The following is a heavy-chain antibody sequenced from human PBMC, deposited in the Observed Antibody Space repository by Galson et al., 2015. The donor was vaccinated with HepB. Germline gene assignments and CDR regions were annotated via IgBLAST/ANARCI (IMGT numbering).Heavy chain of an antibody. CDR3: AFDFWSGYRSVWDDY. Sequence: SLRLSCAASGFTFSSYEMNWVRQAPGKGLEWVSYISSSGSTIYYADSVKGRFTISRDNAKNSLYLQMNSLRAEDTAVYYCAFDFWSGYRSVWDDYWGQGTLSPSPQ. J-gene: IGHJ4*02. V-gene: IGHV3-48*03. D-gene: IGHD3-3*01. CDR2: ISSSGSTI. CDR1: GFTFSSYE.